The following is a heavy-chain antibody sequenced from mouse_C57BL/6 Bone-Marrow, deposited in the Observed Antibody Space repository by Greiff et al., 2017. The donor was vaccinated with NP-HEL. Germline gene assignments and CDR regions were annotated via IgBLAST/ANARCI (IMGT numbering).Heavy chain of an antibody. CDR1: GYTFTSYW. CDR2: IHPNSGST. J-gene: IGHJ3*01. Sequence: QVQLQQPGAELVKPGASVKLSCKASGYTFTSYWMHWVKQRPGQGLEWIGMIHPNSGSTNYNEKFKSKATLTVDKSSSTAYMQLSSLTSEDSAVYYCASREDGYYPAWFAYWGQGTLVTVSA. D-gene: IGHD2-3*01. V-gene: IGHV1-64*01. CDR3: ASREDGYYPAWFAY.